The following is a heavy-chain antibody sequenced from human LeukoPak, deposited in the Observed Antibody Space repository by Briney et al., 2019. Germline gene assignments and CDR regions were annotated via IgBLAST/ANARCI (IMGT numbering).Heavy chain of an antibody. V-gene: IGHV4-59*08. CDR2: IYYIGST. CDR1: GGSISSFY. Sequence: SETLSLTCTVSGGSISSFYWSWIRQPPGKGLEWIGYIYYIGSTNYNPSLKSRVTISVDTSKNQFSLELSSVTAADTAVYYCARLGYSSSWYEEVYWGQGTLVTVSS. D-gene: IGHD6-13*01. CDR3: ARLGYSSSWYEEVY. J-gene: IGHJ4*02.